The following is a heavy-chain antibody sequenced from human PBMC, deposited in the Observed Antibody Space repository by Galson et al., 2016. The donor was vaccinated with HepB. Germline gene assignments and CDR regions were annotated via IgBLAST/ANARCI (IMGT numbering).Heavy chain of an antibody. CDR2: VYNSGST. V-gene: IGHV4-61*01. J-gene: IGHJ6*02. CDR1: GGAVNSSSYY. D-gene: IGHD3-22*01. Sequence: SETLSLTCIVSGGAVNSSSYYWNWIRQPPGKGLQWIGYVYNSGSTSYNPSLKSRVTISVDTSKNQLSLKLSSVTAADTAVYYCAREGGLYCYETGMDVWGHGTTVTVSS. CDR3: AREGGLYCYETGMDV.